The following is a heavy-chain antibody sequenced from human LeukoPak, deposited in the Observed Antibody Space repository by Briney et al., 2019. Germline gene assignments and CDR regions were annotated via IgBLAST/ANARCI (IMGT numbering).Heavy chain of an antibody. V-gene: IGHV1-2*02. CDR1: GYTFTDYY. Sequence: ASVKVSCRSSGYTFTDYYIHWVRQAPGQGLEWMGWINPDNGGTNYAQKFQGRVTMTRDTSIRTVYMDLSRLRSDDTAVFYCTREDRVGNWLDYWGQGTQVTVSS. J-gene: IGHJ5*01. CDR2: INPDNGGT. CDR3: TREDRVGNWLDY. D-gene: IGHD5-12*01.